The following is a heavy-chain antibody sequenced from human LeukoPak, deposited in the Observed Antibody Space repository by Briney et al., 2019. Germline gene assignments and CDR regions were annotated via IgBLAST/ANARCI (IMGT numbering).Heavy chain of an antibody. CDR1: GYSFTSYW. CDR3: ARIGIAAAIWFDP. Sequence: GESLKISCKGSGYSFTSYWNGWVRQMPGKGLEWMGIIYPGDSDTRYSPSFQGQVTISADKSISTAYLQWSSLKASDTAMYYCARIGIAAAIWFDPWGQGTLVTVSS. D-gene: IGHD6-13*01. CDR2: IYPGDSDT. J-gene: IGHJ5*02. V-gene: IGHV5-51*01.